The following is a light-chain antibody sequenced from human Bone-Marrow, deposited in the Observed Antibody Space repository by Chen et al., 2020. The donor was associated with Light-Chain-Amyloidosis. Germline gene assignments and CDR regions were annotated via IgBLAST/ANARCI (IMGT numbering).Light chain of an antibody. CDR1: NIGSKT. Sequence: YVLTPPPAVSVAPGQTARITCGVINIGSKTVVWYQQKPGQGPVLVVYDDSARPSGVSDSFSGSNSGNTATLTINRVEAGDEADYYCQVWESSYDPRVFGAGTKVTVV. CDR3: QVWESSYDPRV. J-gene: IGLJ1*01. V-gene: IGLV3-21*02. CDR2: DDS.